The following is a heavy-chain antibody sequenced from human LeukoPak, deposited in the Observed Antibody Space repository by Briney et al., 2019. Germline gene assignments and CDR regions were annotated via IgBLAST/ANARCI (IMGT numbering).Heavy chain of an antibody. Sequence: PSETLSLTCAVYGYSISSGYYWGWIRQPPGKGLEWIGSIYHSGSTYYNPSLKRRVTISVDTSKNQFSLKLSSVTAADTAVYYCARRTWSGYYDDAFDIWGQGTMVTVSS. CDR1: GYSISSGYY. CDR2: IYHSGST. J-gene: IGHJ3*02. D-gene: IGHD3-3*01. CDR3: ARRTWSGYYDDAFDI. V-gene: IGHV4-38-2*01.